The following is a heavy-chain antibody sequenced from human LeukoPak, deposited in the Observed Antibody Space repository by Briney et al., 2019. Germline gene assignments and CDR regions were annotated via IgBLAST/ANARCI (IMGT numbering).Heavy chain of an antibody. CDR1: GFTFSSYE. CDR3: AKDRDYYGSGSYYRPDAFDI. V-gene: IGHV3-48*03. J-gene: IGHJ3*02. Sequence: GSLRLSCAASGFTFSSYEMNWVRQAPGKGLEWVSYISSSGSTIYYADSVKGRFTISRDNAKNSLYLQMNSLRAEDTAVYYCAKDRDYYGSGSYYRPDAFDIWGQGTMVTVSS. CDR2: ISSSGSTI. D-gene: IGHD3-10*01.